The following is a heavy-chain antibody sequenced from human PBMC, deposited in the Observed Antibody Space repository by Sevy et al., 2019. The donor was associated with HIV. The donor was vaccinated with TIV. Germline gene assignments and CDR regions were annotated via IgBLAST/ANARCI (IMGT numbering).Heavy chain of an antibody. CDR1: GFTFSSYE. Sequence: GGSLRLSCVASGFTFSSYEMNWVRQAPGKGLEWVSYISNSGTSMYYSDSVKGRFTISRDNTRNQLYLQMNSRRAEDTAVYYCARDLPPSATTVAHFDCWGQGTLVTVSS. D-gene: IGHD4-17*01. V-gene: IGHV3-48*03. CDR3: ARDLPPSATTVAHFDC. J-gene: IGHJ4*02. CDR2: ISNSGTSM.